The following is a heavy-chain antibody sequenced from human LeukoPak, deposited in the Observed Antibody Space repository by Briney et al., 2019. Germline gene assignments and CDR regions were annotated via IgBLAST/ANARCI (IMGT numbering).Heavy chain of an antibody. CDR3: AKDTSDAWSRVPDY. Sequence: GGSLRLSCAASGFTFSSYSMNWVRQAPGKGLEWVSSISSSSSYIYYADSVKGRFTISRDNAKNSLYLQMNSLRAEDTAVYYCAKDTSDAWSRVPDYWGQGTLVTVSS. D-gene: IGHD1-26*01. V-gene: IGHV3-21*01. J-gene: IGHJ4*02. CDR2: ISSSSSYI. CDR1: GFTFSSYS.